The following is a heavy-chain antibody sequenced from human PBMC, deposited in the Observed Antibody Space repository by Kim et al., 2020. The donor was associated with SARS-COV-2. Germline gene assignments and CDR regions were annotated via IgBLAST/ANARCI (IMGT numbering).Heavy chain of an antibody. Sequence: GGSLRLSCAASTFTFENYLMTWVRQAPGKGLEWIAVISGSGGTTYYADSVKGRFSVSRDNSMRTLFLQMNSLRAEDTAIYYCFADNEGDPSGYTIWSQGTLVTVSS. V-gene: IGHV3-23*01. J-gene: IGHJ4*02. CDR1: TFTFENYL. CDR2: ISGSGGTT. D-gene: IGHD3-22*01. CDR3: FADNEGDPSGYTI.